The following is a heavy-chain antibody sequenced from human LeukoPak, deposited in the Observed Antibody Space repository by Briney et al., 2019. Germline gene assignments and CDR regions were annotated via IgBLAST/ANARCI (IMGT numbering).Heavy chain of an antibody. CDR1: GFTFSSYW. D-gene: IGHD5-24*01. CDR3: AKDRMATIIGEFDY. J-gene: IGHJ4*02. V-gene: IGHV3-23*01. Sequence: GGSLRLSCAASGFTFSSYWMSWVRQAPGKGLEWVSGISGSDGSTNYADSVKGRFTISRDNSKNTLYLQMNSLRAEDTAVYYCAKDRMATIIGEFDYWGQGTLVTVSS. CDR2: ISGSDGST.